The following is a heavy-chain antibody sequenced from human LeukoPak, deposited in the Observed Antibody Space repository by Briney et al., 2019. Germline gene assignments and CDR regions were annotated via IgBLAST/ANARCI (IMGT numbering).Heavy chain of an antibody. CDR3: ALRQTTVTDPGWSTVTSYYFDY. V-gene: IGHV2-5*02. J-gene: IGHJ4*02. CDR2: IYWDDDK. CDR1: GFSLSTSGVG. D-gene: IGHD4-17*01. Sequence: SGPTLVNPTQTLTLTCTFSGFSLSTSGVGVGWIRQPPGKALEWLALIYWDDDKRYSPSLKSRLTITKDTSKNQVVLTMTNMDPVDTATYYCALRQTTVTDPGWSTVTSYYFDYWGQGTLVTVSS.